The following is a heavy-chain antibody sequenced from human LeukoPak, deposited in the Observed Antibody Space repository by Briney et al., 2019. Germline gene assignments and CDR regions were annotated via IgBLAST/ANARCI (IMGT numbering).Heavy chain of an antibody. CDR3: ASCYYDSSGYYCLDY. CDR2: INAGNGNT. V-gene: IGHV1-3*01. D-gene: IGHD3-22*01. Sequence: ASVKVSCKASGYTFTSYAMHWVRQAPGQRLEWMGWINAGNGNTKYPQKFQGRVTITRDTSASTAYMELSSLRSEDTAVYYCASCYYDSSGYYCLDYWGQGTLVTVSS. CDR1: GYTFTSYA. J-gene: IGHJ4*02.